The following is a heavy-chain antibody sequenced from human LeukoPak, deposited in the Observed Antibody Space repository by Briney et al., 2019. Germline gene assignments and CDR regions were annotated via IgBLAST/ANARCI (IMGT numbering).Heavy chain of an antibody. D-gene: IGHD2-2*01. V-gene: IGHV3-21*01. J-gene: IGHJ4*02. CDR3: VREPYSGSSAGFDY. CDR1: GSTFSTYS. CDR2: ISGNSAYI. Sequence: GGSLRLSCAASGSTFSTYSMNWVRQAPGKGLEWVSSISGNSAYIFYAGSVKGRFTISRDNAQNSLYLQMNSLRAEDTALYYCVREPYSGSSAGFDYWGQGTLVTVSS.